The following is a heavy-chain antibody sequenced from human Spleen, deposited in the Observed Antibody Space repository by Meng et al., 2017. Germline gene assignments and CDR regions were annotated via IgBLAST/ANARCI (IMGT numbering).Heavy chain of an antibody. J-gene: IGHJ3*02. CDR1: GFTFRSYA. D-gene: IGHD3-22*01. CDR2: ISSSGGST. CDR3: AKGRIVMTKDVFDI. V-gene: IGHV3-23*01. Sequence: GGSLRLSCAASGFTFRSYAMNWVRQTPGKGLEWVSAISSSGGSTYYADSVKGRVTISRDNSKNMLYLQMNSLTAEDTAVYYCAKGRIVMTKDVFDIWGQGKKV.